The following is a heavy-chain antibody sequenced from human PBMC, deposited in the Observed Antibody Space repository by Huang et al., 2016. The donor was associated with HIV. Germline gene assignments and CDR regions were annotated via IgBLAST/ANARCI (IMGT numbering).Heavy chain of an antibody. CDR1: GGSFTSHD. D-gene: IGHD2-21*02. CDR2: MNYRGTT. V-gene: IGHV4-34*01. Sequence: QVRLQQWGARLLKPSETLSLTCAVYGGSFTSHDWTWIRQSPGNGRAWIGEMNYRGTTTYTPAFKGRVTLSVDTSKNQFALNLTAVTASDTAIYYCARSKMTDTSSDSTLNYFDFWGQGSPVTVSS. CDR3: ARSKMTDTSSDSTLNYFDF. J-gene: IGHJ4*02.